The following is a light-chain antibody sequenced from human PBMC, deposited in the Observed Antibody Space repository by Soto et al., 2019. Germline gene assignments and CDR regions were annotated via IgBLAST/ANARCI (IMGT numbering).Light chain of an antibody. CDR3: QQYNNWPMYT. CDR1: QSVSSN. J-gene: IGKJ2*01. CDR2: GAS. V-gene: IGKV3-15*01. Sequence: EIVMTQSPATLSVSPGERATLSCRASQSVSSNLAWYQQKPGQAPRLLIYGASTRAPGIPARFSGSGSGTEFTLTLSSLQSEDFAVYYCQQYNNWPMYTFAQGTKLEIK.